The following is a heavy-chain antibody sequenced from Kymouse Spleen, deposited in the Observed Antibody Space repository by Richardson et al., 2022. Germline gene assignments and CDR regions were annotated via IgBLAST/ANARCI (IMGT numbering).Heavy chain of an antibody. J-gene: IGHJ3*02. Sequence: QLQLQESGPGLVKPSETLSLTCTVSGGSISSSSYYWGWIRQPPGKGLEWIGSIYYSGSTYYNPSLKSRVTISVDTSKNQFSLKLSSVTAADTAVYYCARHASSSSFDIWGQGTMVTVSS. CDR3: ARHASSSSFDI. V-gene: IGHV4-39*01. D-gene: IGHD6-6*01. CDR2: IYYSGST. CDR1: GGSISSSSYY.